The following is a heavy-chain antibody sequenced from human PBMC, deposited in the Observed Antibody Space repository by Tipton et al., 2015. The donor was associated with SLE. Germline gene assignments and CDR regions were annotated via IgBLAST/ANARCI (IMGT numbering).Heavy chain of an antibody. J-gene: IGHJ6*02. CDR3: ARGLHSSGYYYYYYGMDV. Sequence: TLSLTCTVSGDSISNSDYYWGWIRQPPGKGLEWIGNIHHSGRTYYNPSLISRPTMSVDTSKNQFSLKLTSVTAADTAVYYCARGLHSSGYYYYYYGMDVWGQGTTVTVSS. D-gene: IGHD3-22*01. CDR1: GDSISNSDYY. CDR2: IHHSGRT. V-gene: IGHV4-39*07.